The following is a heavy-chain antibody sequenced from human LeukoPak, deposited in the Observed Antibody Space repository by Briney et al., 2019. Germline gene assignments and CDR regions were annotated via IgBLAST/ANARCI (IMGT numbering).Heavy chain of an antibody. CDR2: IYYSGST. CDR3: ARTTEGGYSYGYFYYYYMDV. CDR1: GGSISSGGYS. D-gene: IGHD5-18*01. V-gene: IGHV4-61*08. Sequence: SETLSLTCTVSGGSISSGGYSWSWIRQPPGKGLEWIGYIYYSGSTNYKSSLKSRVTISVDTSKNQFSLKLSSVTAADTAVYYCARTTEGGYSYGYFYYYYMDVWGKGTTVTISS. J-gene: IGHJ6*03.